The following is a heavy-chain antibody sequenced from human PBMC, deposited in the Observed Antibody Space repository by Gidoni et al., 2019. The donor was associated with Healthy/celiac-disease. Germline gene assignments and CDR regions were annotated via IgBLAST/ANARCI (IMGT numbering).Heavy chain of an antibody. D-gene: IGHD3-22*01. V-gene: IGHV4-38-2*01. J-gene: IGHJ5*02. CDR1: SYSISSGYY. CDR2: IYHSGST. Sequence: QLQLQESGPGLVKPSETLSLTCAVSSYSISSGYYWGWIRQPPGKGLEWIGSIYHSGSTYYNPSLKSRVTISVDTSKNQFSLKLSSVTAADTAVYYCARSYPYYDSSGYNTYGGNWFDPWGQGTLVTVSS. CDR3: ARSYPYYDSSGYNTYGGNWFDP.